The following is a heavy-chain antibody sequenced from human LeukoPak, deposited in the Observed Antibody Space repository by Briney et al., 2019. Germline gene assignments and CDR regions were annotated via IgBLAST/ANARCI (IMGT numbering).Heavy chain of an antibody. D-gene: IGHD6-13*01. J-gene: IGHJ3*02. CDR3: ARESAAAGDDAFDI. V-gene: IGHV4-34*01. CDR1: GGSFSGYY. CDR2: INHSGST. Sequence: SETLSLTCAVYGGSFSGYYWSWIRQPPGKGPEWIGEINHSGSTNYNPSLKSRVTISVDTSKNQFSLKLSSVTAADTAVYYCARESAAAGDDAFDIWGQGTMVTVSS.